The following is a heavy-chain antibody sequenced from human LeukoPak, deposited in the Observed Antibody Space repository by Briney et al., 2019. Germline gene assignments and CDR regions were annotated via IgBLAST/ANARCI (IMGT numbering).Heavy chain of an antibody. D-gene: IGHD6-13*01. V-gene: IGHV4-34*01. CDR3: ARAPYSSSWYLYYYYGMDV. CDR2: INHSGST. Sequence: SETLSLTCAVYGGSFSGSYWSWIRQPPGKGLEWIGEINHSGSTNYNPPLKSRVTISVDTSKNQFSLKLSSVTAADTAVYYCARAPYSSSWYLYYYYGMDVWGQGTTVTVSS. J-gene: IGHJ6*02. CDR1: GGSFSGSY.